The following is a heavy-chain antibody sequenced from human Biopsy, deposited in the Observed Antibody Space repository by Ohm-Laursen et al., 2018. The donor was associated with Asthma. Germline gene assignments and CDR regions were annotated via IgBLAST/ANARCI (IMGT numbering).Heavy chain of an antibody. V-gene: IGHV4-31*03. CDR2: IYYSGGT. J-gene: IGHJ4*02. CDR3: GRDMGGFGSGWFPVEF. D-gene: IGHD6-19*01. CDR1: GFSLSSGGYY. Sequence: TLSLTCRVSGFSLSSGGYYWSWIRHHPGKGLEWIGNIYYSGGTYYNPSLKSRVSISLDTSKNQFSLSLTSVTAEDTALYHCGRDMGGFGSGWFPVEFWDQGTLVTVSS.